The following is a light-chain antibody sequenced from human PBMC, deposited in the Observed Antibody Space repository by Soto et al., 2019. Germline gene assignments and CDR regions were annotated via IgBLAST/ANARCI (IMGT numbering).Light chain of an antibody. CDR3: GSFAGPVWV. V-gene: IGLV2-8*01. CDR1: SSDIGGYDH. CDR2: EVT. J-gene: IGLJ3*02. Sequence: QSALTQPPSASGSPGQSVTISCTGTSSDIGGYDHVSWYRQDPGQAPKVMIYEVTKRPSGVPDRFSGPKAGNTASLTVFGLPAEDEANYYCGSFAGPVWVFGGGTKLTVL.